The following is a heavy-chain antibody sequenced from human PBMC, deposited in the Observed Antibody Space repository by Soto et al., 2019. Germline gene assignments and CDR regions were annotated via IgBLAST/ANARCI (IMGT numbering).Heavy chain of an antibody. CDR3: ARVSYYDSSGPYYFDY. D-gene: IGHD3-22*01. CDR1: GYTFTSYG. CDR2: ISAYNGNT. V-gene: IGHV1-18*01. J-gene: IGHJ4*02. Sequence: ASVKVSCKASGYTFTSYGISWVRQAPGQGLEWMGWISAYNGNTNYAQKLQGRVTMTTDTSTSTAYMELRSLRSDDTAVYYCARVSYYDSSGPYYFDYWGQGTLVTVSS.